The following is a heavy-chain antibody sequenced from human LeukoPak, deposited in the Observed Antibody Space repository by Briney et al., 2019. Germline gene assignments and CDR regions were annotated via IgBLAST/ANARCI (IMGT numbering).Heavy chain of an antibody. D-gene: IGHD2/OR15-2a*01. CDR1: GFTFSNYG. V-gene: IGHV3-30*02. Sequence: GGSLRLSCAASGFTFSNYGMHWARQAPGKGLEWVAFIPYDGSNHSYADSVKGRFTMSRDNSKNTLYLQMNSLRAEDTAVYYCAKAKGFYYPFDYWGRGTLVTVSS. J-gene: IGHJ4*02. CDR2: IPYDGSNH. CDR3: AKAKGFYYPFDY.